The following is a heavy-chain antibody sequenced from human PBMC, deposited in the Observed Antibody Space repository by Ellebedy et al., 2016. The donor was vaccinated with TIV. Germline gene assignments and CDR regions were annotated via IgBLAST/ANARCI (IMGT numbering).Heavy chain of an antibody. CDR2: INSDGSST. Sequence: GESLKISXAASGFTFSSYWMHWVRQAPGKGLVWVSRINSDGSSTSYADSVKGRFTISRDNAKNTLYLQMNSLRAEDTAVYYCARDDNWNYVDFDYWGQGTLVTVSS. D-gene: IGHD1-7*01. CDR3: ARDDNWNYVDFDY. CDR1: GFTFSSYW. V-gene: IGHV3-74*01. J-gene: IGHJ4*02.